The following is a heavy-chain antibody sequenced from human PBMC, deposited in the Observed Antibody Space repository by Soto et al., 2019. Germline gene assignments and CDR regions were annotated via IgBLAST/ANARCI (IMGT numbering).Heavy chain of an antibody. CDR1: GGSISSYY. J-gene: IGHJ6*02. Sequence: PSETLSLTCTVSGGSISSYYWSWIRQPPGKGLEWIGYIYYSGSTNYNPSLKSRVTISVDTSKNQFSLKLSSVTAADTAVYYCARDRLAAAGMMDVWGQGTTVTVSS. D-gene: IGHD6-13*01. CDR2: IYYSGST. CDR3: ARDRLAAAGMMDV. V-gene: IGHV4-59*01.